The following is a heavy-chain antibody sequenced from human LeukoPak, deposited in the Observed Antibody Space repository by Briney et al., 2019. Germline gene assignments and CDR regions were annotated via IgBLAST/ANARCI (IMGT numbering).Heavy chain of an antibody. CDR2: INPTGAGT. CDR3: ARAQGSPYYDFWSGYSFDY. D-gene: IGHD3-3*01. CDR1: GYTFIDFH. Sequence: ASVKVSCKASGYTFIDFHIHWVRQAPGQGLVWMGIINPTGAGTTYAQKFQGRVTMTSNTSTSTVYMELSSLRSEDTAVYYCARAQGSPYYDFWSGYSFDYWGQGTLVTVSS. V-gene: IGHV1-46*01. J-gene: IGHJ4*02.